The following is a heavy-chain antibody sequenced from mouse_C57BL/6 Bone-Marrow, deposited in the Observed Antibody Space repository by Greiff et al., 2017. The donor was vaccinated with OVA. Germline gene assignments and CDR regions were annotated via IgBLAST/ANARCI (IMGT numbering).Heavy chain of an antibody. CDR3: ARSNWDGDY. Sequence: QVQLQQSGPELVKPGASVKISCKASGYAFSSSWMNWVKQRPGKGLEWIGRIYPGDGDTNYNGKFKGKATLTADKSSSTAYMQLSSLNSEDSAVYFCARSNWDGDYWGQGTTLTVSS. CDR1: GYAFSSSW. D-gene: IGHD4-1*01. V-gene: IGHV1-82*01. J-gene: IGHJ2*01. CDR2: IYPGDGDT.